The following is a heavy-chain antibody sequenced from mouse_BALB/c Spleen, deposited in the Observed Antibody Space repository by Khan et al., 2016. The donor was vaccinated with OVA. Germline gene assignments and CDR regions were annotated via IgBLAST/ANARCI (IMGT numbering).Heavy chain of an antibody. CDR3: ARGGYSVFAY. D-gene: IGHD2-14*01. CDR1: GYTFTDYI. V-gene: IGHV1-77*01. J-gene: IGHJ3*01. CDR2: IFPGSDTP. Sequence: VKLLESGPELVKPGASLKVSCKASGYTFTDYIIGWVRQSTRQGLEWIGDIFPGSDTPYYNEKFKDKATLTADKSSNTAYMQLSSLTSEDSAVYFCARGGYSVFAYWGQGTLVTVSA.